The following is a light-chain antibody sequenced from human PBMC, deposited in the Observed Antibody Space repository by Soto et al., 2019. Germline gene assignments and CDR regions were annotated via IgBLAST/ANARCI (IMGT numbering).Light chain of an antibody. CDR2: AAS. Sequence: DIQLTQSPSFLSASVGDRVTITCRASQDISSYLAWYQQKPGKAPKLLIYAASTLHGGVTSRFSGSGSGTEFTLTSSSLQPEDFATYYCQHVNSYPLTFGQGTRLEIK. J-gene: IGKJ5*01. CDR1: QDISSY. CDR3: QHVNSYPLT. V-gene: IGKV1-9*01.